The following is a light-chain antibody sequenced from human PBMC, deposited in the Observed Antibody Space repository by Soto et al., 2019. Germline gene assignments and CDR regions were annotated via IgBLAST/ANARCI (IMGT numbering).Light chain of an antibody. CDR3: SSYTSSSTYV. CDR1: SSDVGGYNY. CDR2: DVS. V-gene: IGLV2-14*01. J-gene: IGLJ1*01. Sequence: QSALTQPASVSGSPGQSITICCTGTSSDVGGYNYVSWYQQHPGKAPKLMIYDVSNWPSGVSNRFSGSKSGNTASLTISGLQAEDEADYYCSSYTSSSTYVFGTGTKVTVL.